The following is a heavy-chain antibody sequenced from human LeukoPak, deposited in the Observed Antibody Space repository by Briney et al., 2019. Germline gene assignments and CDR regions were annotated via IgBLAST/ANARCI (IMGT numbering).Heavy chain of an antibody. CDR2: ISSSSSTI. CDR3: AKDIGDSIGYNYFDS. CDR1: GVTFSSYS. V-gene: IGHV3-48*04. D-gene: IGHD3-22*01. Sequence: PAGSLRLSCAASGVTFSSYSMNWVRQAPGKGLEWVWYISSSSSTIYYADSVKGRFTISRDNAKNSLYLQMNSLRPEDTALYYCAKDIGDSIGYNYFDSWGQGTLVTVSS. J-gene: IGHJ4*02.